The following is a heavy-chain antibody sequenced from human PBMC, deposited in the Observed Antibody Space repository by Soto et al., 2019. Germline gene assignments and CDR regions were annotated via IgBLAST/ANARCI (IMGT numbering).Heavy chain of an antibody. J-gene: IGHJ4*02. CDR1: GFTFSSYS. CDR2: ISSSSSTI. D-gene: IGHD6-13*01. V-gene: IGHV3-48*01. CDR3: ARARYSSSGGYFDY. Sequence: GSLRLSCAASGFTFSSYSMNWVRQAPGKGLEWVSYISSSSSTIYYADSVKGRFTISRDNAKNSLYLQMNSLRAEDTAVYYCARARYSSSGGYFDYWGQGTLVTVSS.